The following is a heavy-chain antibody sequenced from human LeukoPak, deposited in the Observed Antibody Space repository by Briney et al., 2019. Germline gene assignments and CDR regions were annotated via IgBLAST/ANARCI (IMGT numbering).Heavy chain of an antibody. CDR2: IYYSGST. CDR1: GGSISGGSYY. CDR3: ARVEMATTLALFDY. J-gene: IGHJ4*02. D-gene: IGHD5-24*01. Sequence: SETLSLTCTVSGGSISGGSYYWSWIRQPPGKGLEWIGYIYYSGSTKYNLSLKSRVTISVDTSKNQLSLKLSSVTAADTAVYYCARVEMATTLALFDYWGQGTLVTVSP. V-gene: IGHV4-61*01.